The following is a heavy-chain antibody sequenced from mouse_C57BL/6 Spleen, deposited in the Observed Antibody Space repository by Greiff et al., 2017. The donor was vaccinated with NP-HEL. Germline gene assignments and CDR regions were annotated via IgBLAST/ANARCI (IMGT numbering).Heavy chain of an antibody. V-gene: IGHV1-15*01. J-gene: IGHJ4*01. CDR2: IDPETGGT. Sequence: QVQLQQSGAELVRPGASVTLSCKASGYTFTDYEMNWVKQTPVHGLDWIGAIDPETGGTAYNQKFKGKAILTADKSSSTAYMELRSLTSEDSAVYYCTGAHSNDVGAMDYWGQGTSVTVSS. CDR1: GYTFTDYE. CDR3: TGAHSNDVGAMDY. D-gene: IGHD2-12*01.